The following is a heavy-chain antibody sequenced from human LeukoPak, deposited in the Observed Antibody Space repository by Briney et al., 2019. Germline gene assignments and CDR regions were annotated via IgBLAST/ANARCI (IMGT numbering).Heavy chain of an antibody. J-gene: IGHJ6*02. Sequence: GASVKVSCKASGYTFTGYYMHWVRQAPGQGLEWMGWINPNSGGTNYAQKFQGRVTMTRDTSISTAYMELSRLRSDDTAVYYCAGLYCGGDCYPYYYYGMDVWGQGTTVTVSS. CDR2: INPNSGGT. CDR1: GYTFTGYY. CDR3: AGLYCGGDCYPYYYYGMDV. V-gene: IGHV1-2*02. D-gene: IGHD2-21*02.